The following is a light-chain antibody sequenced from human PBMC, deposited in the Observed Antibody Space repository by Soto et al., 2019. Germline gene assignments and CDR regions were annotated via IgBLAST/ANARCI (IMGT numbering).Light chain of an antibody. V-gene: IGKV3-20*01. CDR1: QSVRSTF. J-gene: IGKJ2*01. CDR2: GAS. CDR3: QQYHDSPMNT. Sequence: VLPQSPDTLSLSPGDRATLSCRASQSVRSTFLAWYQQKPGQAPRLLIYGASNRAAGIPERFSGSASGTEFTLTISRLERDDSAVYYCQQYHDSPMNTFGQGTKLQIK.